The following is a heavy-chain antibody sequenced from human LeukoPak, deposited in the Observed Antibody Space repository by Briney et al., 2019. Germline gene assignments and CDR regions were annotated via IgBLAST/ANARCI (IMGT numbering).Heavy chain of an antibody. CDR3: ARDWFDY. CDR1: GFTFSTYA. V-gene: IGHV3-23*01. J-gene: IGHJ4*02. CDR2: IGGSGTWA. D-gene: IGHD2-21*01. Sequence: GRSLRLSCAASGFTFSTYAMTWVRQAPGKGLEWVSTIGGSGTWAFYADSVKGRFTISRDNSKNTLHLQMNSLRAEDTAVYFCARDWFDYWGQGTLVTVSS.